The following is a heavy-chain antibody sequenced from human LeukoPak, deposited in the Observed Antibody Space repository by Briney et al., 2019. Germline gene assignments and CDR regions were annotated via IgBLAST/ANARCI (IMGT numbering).Heavy chain of an antibody. Sequence: GGSLRLSCAASGFTFSSYWMTWVRQAPGKGLEWVANINQDGSDNHYVDSVKGRFTISRDNAKNSLYLQMNSLRAEDTAVYYWARDPTYGIDAFDRGGQGTMVTVSA. D-gene: IGHD4-17*01. CDR2: INQDGSDN. CDR1: GFTFSSYW. CDR3: ARDPTYGIDAFDR. J-gene: IGHJ3*02. V-gene: IGHV3-7*01.